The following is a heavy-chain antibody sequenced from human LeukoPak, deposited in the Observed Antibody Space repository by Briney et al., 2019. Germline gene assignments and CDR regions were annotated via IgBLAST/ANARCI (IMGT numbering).Heavy chain of an antibody. Sequence: VASVKVSCKASGGTFSSYAISWVRQAPGQGLEWMGRIIPIFGTANYAQKFQGRVTITTDESTGTAYMELSSLRSEGTAVYYCARAGDGNWNDRDYYYYMDVWGKGTTVTVSS. D-gene: IGHD1-20*01. CDR2: IIPIFGTA. CDR1: GGTFSSYA. V-gene: IGHV1-69*05. CDR3: ARAGDGNWNDRDYYYYMDV. J-gene: IGHJ6*03.